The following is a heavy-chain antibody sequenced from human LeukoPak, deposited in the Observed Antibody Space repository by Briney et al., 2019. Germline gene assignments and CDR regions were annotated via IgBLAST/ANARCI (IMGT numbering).Heavy chain of an antibody. Sequence: PSETLSLTCTVSGGSISRYYWSWIRQPPGKGLEWIGYIYYTGSTNYNPSLKSRVTISVDTSKNQFSLKLSSVSAADTSVYYCARGLWPVIYWGQGTLVTVSS. CDR1: GGSISRYY. CDR2: IYYTGST. J-gene: IGHJ4*02. V-gene: IGHV4-59*01. D-gene: IGHD3-16*01. CDR3: ARGLWPVIY.